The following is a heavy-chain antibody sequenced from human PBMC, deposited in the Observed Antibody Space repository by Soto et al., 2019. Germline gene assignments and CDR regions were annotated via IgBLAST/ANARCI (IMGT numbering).Heavy chain of an antibody. D-gene: IGHD6-19*01. J-gene: IGHJ4*02. CDR3: ARDRGAVAGTRYYFDY. Sequence: QVQLQESGPGLVKPSQTLSLTCTVSGGSISSGGYYWSWIRQHPGKGLEWIGYIYYSGSTYYNPSLKGRVTISVDTSKNQFSLKLSSVTAADTAVYYCARDRGAVAGTRYYFDYWGQGTLVTVSS. CDR2: IYYSGST. CDR1: GGSISSGGYY. V-gene: IGHV4-31*03.